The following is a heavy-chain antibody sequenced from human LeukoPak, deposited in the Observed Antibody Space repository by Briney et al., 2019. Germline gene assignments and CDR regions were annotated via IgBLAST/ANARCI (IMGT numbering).Heavy chain of an antibody. Sequence: GGSLRLSCAASGFTFDDYAMHWVRQAPGKGLEWVSGISWNSGSIGYADSVKGRFTISRDNAKNSLYLQMNSLRAEDTALYYCAKDWGSRGSNSLGDYAFDIWGQGTMVTVSS. CDR3: AKDWGSRGSNSLGDYAFDI. CDR1: GFTFDDYA. CDR2: ISWNSGSI. D-gene: IGHD3-16*01. J-gene: IGHJ3*02. V-gene: IGHV3-9*01.